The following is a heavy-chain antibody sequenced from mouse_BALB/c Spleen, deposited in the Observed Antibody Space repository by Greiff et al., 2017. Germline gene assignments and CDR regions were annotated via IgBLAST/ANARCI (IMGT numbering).Heavy chain of an antibody. D-gene: IGHD2-14*01. Sequence: QVQLKQPGAELVKPGASVKLSCKASGYTFTSYWMHWVKQRPGQGLEWIGEIDPSDSYTNYNQKFKGKATLTVDKSSSTAYMQLSSLTSEDSAVYYCARRGYAYAMDYWGQGTSVTVSS. CDR1: GYTFTSYW. CDR3: ARRGYAYAMDY. V-gene: IGHV1-69*02. CDR2: IDPSDSYT. J-gene: IGHJ4*01.